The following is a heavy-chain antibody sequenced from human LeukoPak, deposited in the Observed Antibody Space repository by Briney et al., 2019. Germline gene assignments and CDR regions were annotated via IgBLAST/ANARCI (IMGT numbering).Heavy chain of an antibody. CDR2: IYTSGST. V-gene: IGHV4-61*02. CDR3: ARDHGPRVDY. J-gene: IGHJ4*02. Sequence: SETLSLTCTVSGGSISSGSYYWSWIRQPAGKGLEWIGRIYTSGSTNYNPSLKSRVTISVDTSKNQFSLKLSSVTAAGTAVYYCARDHGPRVDYWGQGTLVTVSS. D-gene: IGHD4-17*01. CDR1: GGSISSGSYY.